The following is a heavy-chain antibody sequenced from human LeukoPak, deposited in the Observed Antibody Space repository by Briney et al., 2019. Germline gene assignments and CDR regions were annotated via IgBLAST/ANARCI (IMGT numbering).Heavy chain of an antibody. CDR2: ISYNDIT. V-gene: IGHV4-30-4*08. J-gene: IGHJ4*02. Sequence: SETLSLTCAVSGGSISSGDYYWSWIRQPPGKGLEWIGYISYNDITSYNPSLKSRVTISVDTSKNQFSLRLSSVTAADTAVYYCARGRRAGTAARSYYFDYWGQGTLVTVSS. CDR1: GGSISSGDYY. CDR3: ARGRRAGTAARSYYFDY.